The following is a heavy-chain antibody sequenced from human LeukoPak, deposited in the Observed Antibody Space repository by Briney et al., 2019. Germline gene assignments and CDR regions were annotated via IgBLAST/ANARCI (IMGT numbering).Heavy chain of an antibody. J-gene: IGHJ4*02. D-gene: IGHD6-19*01. CDR1: GFTFDDYA. CDR2: ISGDGGST. V-gene: IGHV3-43*02. CDR3: AKGTGGYSSGGYFDY. Sequence: GGSLRLSCAASGFTFDDYAMHWVRQAPGKGLEWVSLISGDGGSTYYADSVKGRFTISRDNSKNSLYLQMNSLRAEDMALYYCAKGTGGYSSGGYFDYWGQGTLVTVSS.